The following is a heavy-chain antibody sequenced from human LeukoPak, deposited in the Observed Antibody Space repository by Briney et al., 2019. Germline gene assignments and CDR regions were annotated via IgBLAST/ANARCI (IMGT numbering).Heavy chain of an antibody. CDR1: GGTFISYA. V-gene: IGHV1-69*13. J-gene: IGHJ6*02. Sequence: SVKVSCKASGGTFISYAISWVRQAPGQGLEWMGGIIPIFGTANYAQKFQGRVTITADESTSTAYMELSSLRSEDTAVYYCARDEYYYDSSGYYPYYYYGMDVWGQGTTVTVSS. CDR3: ARDEYYYDSSGYYPYYYYGMDV. D-gene: IGHD3-22*01. CDR2: IIPIFGTA.